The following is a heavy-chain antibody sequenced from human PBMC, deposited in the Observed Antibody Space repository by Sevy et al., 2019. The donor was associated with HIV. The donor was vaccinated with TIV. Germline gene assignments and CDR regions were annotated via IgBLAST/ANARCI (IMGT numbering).Heavy chain of an antibody. D-gene: IGHD6-13*01. CDR1: GGSFSGYY. V-gene: IGHV4-34*01. Sequence: SETLSLTCAVYGGSFSGYYWSWIRQPPGKGLEWIGEINHSGSTNYNPSLKSRVTISVDTSKNRFSLKLSSVTAADTAVYYCARMDSSSWYGFDYWGQGTLVTVSS. CDR3: ARMDSSSWYGFDY. J-gene: IGHJ4*02. CDR2: INHSGST.